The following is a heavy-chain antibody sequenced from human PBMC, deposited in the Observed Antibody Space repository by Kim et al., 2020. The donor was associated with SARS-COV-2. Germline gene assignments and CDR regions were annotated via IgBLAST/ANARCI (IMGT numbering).Heavy chain of an antibody. CDR3: ARDYYDSSGYYYFDF. J-gene: IGHJ4*02. D-gene: IGHD3-22*01. Sequence: QKFQGRVTITRDTSARTVYMQLSSLRSEDTAVYYCARDYYDSSGYYYFDFWGQGTLVTVSS. V-gene: IGHV1-3*01.